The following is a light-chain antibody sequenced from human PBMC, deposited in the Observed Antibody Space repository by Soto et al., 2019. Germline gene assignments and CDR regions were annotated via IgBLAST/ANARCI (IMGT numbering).Light chain of an antibody. V-gene: IGKV3-11*01. J-gene: IGKJ4*01. CDR3: HQRSNWPST. CDR1: QSVSRY. Sequence: EIVLTQSPATLSLSPGERATLSCRASQSVSRYLAWYQQKPGQAPRLLIYDASNRATGIPARFSGSGSGTDCTLTITSVEPEDVAVYYCHQRSNWPSTFGGGTKVEI. CDR2: DAS.